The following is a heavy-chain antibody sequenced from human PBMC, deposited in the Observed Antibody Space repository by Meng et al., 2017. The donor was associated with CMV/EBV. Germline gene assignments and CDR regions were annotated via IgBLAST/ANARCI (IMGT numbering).Heavy chain of an antibody. CDR1: GGSISSSSYY. D-gene: IGHD3-22*01. Sequence: GSLRLSCTVSGGSISSSSYYWGWIRQPPGKGLEWIGSIYYSGSTYYNPSLKSRVTISVDTSKNQYSLKPSSVTAADTAVYYCARQGYYYDIGWFDPWGQGTLVTVSS. CDR2: IYYSGST. CDR3: ARQGYYYDIGWFDP. J-gene: IGHJ5*02. V-gene: IGHV4-39*01.